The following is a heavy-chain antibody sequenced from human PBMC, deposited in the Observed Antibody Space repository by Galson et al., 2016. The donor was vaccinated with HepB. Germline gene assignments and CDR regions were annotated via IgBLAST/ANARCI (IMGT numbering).Heavy chain of an antibody. Sequence: PALVKPTQTLTLTCTFSGFSLRTRGVGVGWIRQPPGKALEWFALVYWDDHKRYSPSLQSRLTITKDTSKNQVVLTMTNMDPVDTATSYCAHTGPPRTDDDYRPWSFDLWGRGTLVTVSS. V-gene: IGHV2-5*02. CDR1: GFSLRTRGVG. D-gene: IGHD4-17*01. J-gene: IGHJ2*01. CDR2: VYWDDHK. CDR3: AHTGPPRTDDDYRPWSFDL.